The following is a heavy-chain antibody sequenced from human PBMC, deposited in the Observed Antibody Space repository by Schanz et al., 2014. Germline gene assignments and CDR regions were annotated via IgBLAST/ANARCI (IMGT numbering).Heavy chain of an antibody. V-gene: IGHV1-2*02. Sequence: QVHLVQSGAEVKKPGASVKVSCKASGYTYTGYYIHWVRQAPGQGLEWMGWINPNSGDTTYAQRFQGRVTMTRDTSISAAYMELRGLRSDDTAVYYCARDRDQWDGNFCDFWGQGTLVTVSS. J-gene: IGHJ4*02. CDR1: GYTYTGYY. D-gene: IGHD1-26*01. CDR2: INPNSGDT. CDR3: ARDRDQWDGNFCDF.